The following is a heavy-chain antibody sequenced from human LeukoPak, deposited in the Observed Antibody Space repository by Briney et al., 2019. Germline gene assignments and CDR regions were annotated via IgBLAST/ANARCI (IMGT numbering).Heavy chain of an antibody. Sequence: GASVKVSCKASGYTFTSYYMHWVRQAPGQGLEWMGIINPSGGSTSYAQKFQGRVTMTRDTSTSTVYMELSSLRSEDTAVYYCARDRRLRDGYNDDAFDIWGQGTMVTVSS. CDR1: GYTFTSYY. V-gene: IGHV1-46*01. CDR3: ARDRRLRDGYNDDAFDI. CDR2: INPSGGST. J-gene: IGHJ3*02. D-gene: IGHD5-24*01.